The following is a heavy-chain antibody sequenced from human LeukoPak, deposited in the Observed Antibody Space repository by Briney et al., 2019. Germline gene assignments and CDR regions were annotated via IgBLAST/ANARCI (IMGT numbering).Heavy chain of an antibody. D-gene: IGHD6-19*01. J-gene: IGHJ5*02. Sequence: PWGSLRLSCAASGFSFTTYGMHWVRQAPGKGLEWVAVIWYGGYNKYYADSVKGRFTISRDDSKNTLYLQMNSLRAEDTAVYYCARFAVADHGGNWFDPWGQGTLVTVSS. CDR3: ARFAVADHGGNWFDP. CDR1: GFSFTTYG. CDR2: IWYGGYNK. V-gene: IGHV3-33*01.